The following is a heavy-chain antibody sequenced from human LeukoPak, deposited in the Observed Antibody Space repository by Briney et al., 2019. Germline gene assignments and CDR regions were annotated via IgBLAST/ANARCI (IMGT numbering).Heavy chain of an antibody. V-gene: IGHV3-48*04. CDR3: ARGSGSQYWSFDP. Sequence: GGSLRLSCAASGFTFSSYSMNWVRQAPGKGLEWVSYISSSSSTIYYADSVKGRFTISRDNAKNSLYLQMNSLRAEDTAVYYCARGSGSQYWSFDPWGQGTLVTVSS. CDR1: GFTFSSYS. D-gene: IGHD3-10*01. J-gene: IGHJ5*02. CDR2: ISSSSSTI.